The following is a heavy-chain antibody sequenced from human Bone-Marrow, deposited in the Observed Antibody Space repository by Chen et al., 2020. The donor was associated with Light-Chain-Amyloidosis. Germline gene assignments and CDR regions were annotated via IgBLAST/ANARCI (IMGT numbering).Heavy chain of an antibody. CDR3: VKDIEQYQLLFGLGY. D-gene: IGHD2-2*01. V-gene: IGHV3-43*01. CDR1: GFTFDEFT. J-gene: IGHJ4*02. CDR2: ISWDGRST. Sequence: EVQLVESGGVVVQPGVSLRLSCAASGFTFDEFTMHWVRQVPGKGLEWVSLISWDGRSTYYADSVKGRFTISRDNSKNSLYLQMNSLRTEDTSLYYCVKDIEQYQLLFGLGYWGQGTLVTVSS.